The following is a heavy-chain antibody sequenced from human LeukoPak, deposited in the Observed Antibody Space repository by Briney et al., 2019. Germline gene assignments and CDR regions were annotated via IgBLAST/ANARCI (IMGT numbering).Heavy chain of an antibody. D-gene: IGHD4-17*01. CDR1: GGSISSSSYY. V-gene: IGHV4-39*01. CDR2: IYYSGST. J-gene: IGHJ4*02. CDR3: ASGRPVTTNY. Sequence: TSETLSLTCTVSGGSISSSSYYWGWIRQPPGKGLEWIGSIYYSGSTYYKSSLKSRVTISVDTSKNQFSLKLSSVTAADTAVYYCASGRPVTTNYWGQGTLVTVSS.